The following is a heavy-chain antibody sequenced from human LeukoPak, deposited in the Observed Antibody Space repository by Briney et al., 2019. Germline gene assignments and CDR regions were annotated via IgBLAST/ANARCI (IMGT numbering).Heavy chain of an antibody. Sequence: GRSLRLSCAASGYTSSSYGMHWVRQAPGKGLEWVAVISYDGSNKYYGDSVKGRLTISRDNSKNTLYLQMNSLRAEDTAVYYCARLSPVTMIVVSYWYFDLWGRGTLVTVSS. CDR3: ARLSPVTMIVVSYWYFDL. CDR1: GYTSSSYG. J-gene: IGHJ2*01. CDR2: ISYDGSNK. V-gene: IGHV3-30*03. D-gene: IGHD3-22*01.